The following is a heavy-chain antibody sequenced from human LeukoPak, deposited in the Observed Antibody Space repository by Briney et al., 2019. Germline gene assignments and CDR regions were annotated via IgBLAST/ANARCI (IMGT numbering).Heavy chain of an antibody. J-gene: IGHJ3*02. CDR3: AKDLGAYCGGDCYSDGDASDI. D-gene: IGHD2-21*02. CDR1: GFTFSSYW. V-gene: IGHV3-30*02. CDR2: IRYDGSNK. Sequence: GGSLRLSCAASGFTFSSYWMSWVRQAPGKGLEWVAFIRYDGSNKYYADSVKGRFTISRDNSKNTLYLQMNSLRAEDTAVYYCAKDLGAYCGGDCYSDGDASDIWGQGTMVTVSS.